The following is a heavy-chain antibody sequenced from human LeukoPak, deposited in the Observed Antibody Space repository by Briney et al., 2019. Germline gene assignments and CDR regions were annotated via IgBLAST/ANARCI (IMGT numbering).Heavy chain of an antibody. V-gene: IGHV4-31*03. Sequence: SETLSLTCTVSGGSISSGGYYWSWIRQYPGKGLEWIGYIYYSGSTYYNPSLESRVTISVDTSKNQFSLKLSSVTAADTAVYYCARDPGPPHDVFDYWGQGTLVTVSS. CDR3: ARDPGPPHDVFDY. CDR2: IYYSGST. CDR1: GGSISSGGYY. J-gene: IGHJ4*02. D-gene: IGHD2-8*02.